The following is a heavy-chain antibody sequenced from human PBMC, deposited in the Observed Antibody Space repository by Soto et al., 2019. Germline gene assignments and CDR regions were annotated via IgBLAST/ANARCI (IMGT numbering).Heavy chain of an antibody. CDR3: ARGGELAGWMAFDP. V-gene: IGHV1-69*01. Sequence: QVHLVQSGAEVKKPGSSVKVSCRASGGTFNTYGFNWVRQAPGQGLEWMGGIIPLFGTTTYAQNFQGRVTIYADQTTTTGYMGMGGLTSGETAVYFCARGGELAGWMAFDPWGQGNLVTVSS. J-gene: IGHJ5*02. D-gene: IGHD6-19*01. CDR1: GGTFNTYG. CDR2: IIPLFGTT.